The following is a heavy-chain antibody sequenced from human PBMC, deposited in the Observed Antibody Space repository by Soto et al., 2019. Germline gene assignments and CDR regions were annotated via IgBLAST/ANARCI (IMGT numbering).Heavy chain of an antibody. CDR3: ARGPHGGSGGSYSYYYGMDV. V-gene: IGHV5-51*01. Sequence: GESLKISCKGSGHSFTSYWISWVRQMPGKGLEWMGIIYPGDSDTRYSPSFQGQVTISADKSISTAYLQWSSLKASDTGMYYCARGPHGGSGGSYSYYYGMDVWGQGTTVTVSS. J-gene: IGHJ6*02. CDR2: IYPGDSDT. CDR1: GHSFTSYW. D-gene: IGHD3-10*01.